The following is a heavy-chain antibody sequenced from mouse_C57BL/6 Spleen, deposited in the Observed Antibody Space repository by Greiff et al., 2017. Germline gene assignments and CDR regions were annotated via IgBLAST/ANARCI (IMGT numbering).Heavy chain of an antibody. V-gene: IGHV1-59*01. CDR3: ARSLGDIYAMDY. CDR2: IDPSDSYT. D-gene: IGHD3-3*01. Sequence: QVQLKQPGAELVRPGTSVKLSCKASGYTFTSYWMHWVKQRPGQGLEWIGVIDPSDSYTNYNQKFKGKATLTVDTSSSTAYMQLSSLTSEDSAVYYCARSLGDIYAMDYWGQGTSVTVSS. CDR1: GYTFTSYW. J-gene: IGHJ4*01.